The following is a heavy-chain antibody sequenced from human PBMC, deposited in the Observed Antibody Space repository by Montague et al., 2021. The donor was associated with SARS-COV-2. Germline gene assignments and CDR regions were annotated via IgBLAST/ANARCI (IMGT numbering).Heavy chain of an antibody. D-gene: IGHD3-10*01. CDR2: IYYSGST. J-gene: IGHJ4*02. V-gene: IGHV4-59*01. CDR3: ARVPRGYYYDLGVPAHFGY. Sequence: SETLSLTCTVSGGSISNYYWSWIRQSPGKGLEWLGHIYYSGSTNYNPSLKSRVTISVDTSKNQFSLKLSSVTAADTAVYYCARVPRGYYYDLGVPAHFGYWGQGTLVTVSS. CDR1: GGSISNYY.